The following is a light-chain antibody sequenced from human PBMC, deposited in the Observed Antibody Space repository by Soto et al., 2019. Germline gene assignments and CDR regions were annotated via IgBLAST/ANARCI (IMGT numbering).Light chain of an antibody. CDR2: DAS. V-gene: IGKV1-33*01. CDR1: QNINNY. Sequence: DIPMPQAPSSLSASVGDRVTITCQASQNINNYLNWYQQKPGRAPKLLIYDASNLEAGVPSRFRGSGSGTDFTFTISRLQPEDIATYYCQQYENLPTFGQGTRLEIK. CDR3: QQYENLPT. J-gene: IGKJ5*01.